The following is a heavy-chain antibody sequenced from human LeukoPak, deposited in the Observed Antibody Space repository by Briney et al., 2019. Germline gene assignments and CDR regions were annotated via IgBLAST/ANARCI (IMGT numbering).Heavy chain of an antibody. CDR1: GGSMSRYY. D-gene: IGHD3-3*02. CDR3: ARSSTGSYSDY. J-gene: IGHJ4*02. Sequence: PSETLSLPCTVSGGSMSRYYWSWIRQPPGKGLEWIGYMYYSGSTKYNPSLKSRVTISVDTSKNQFSLKLSSVTAADTAVYYCARSSTGSYSDYWGPGTLVTVSS. CDR2: MYYSGST. V-gene: IGHV4-59*01.